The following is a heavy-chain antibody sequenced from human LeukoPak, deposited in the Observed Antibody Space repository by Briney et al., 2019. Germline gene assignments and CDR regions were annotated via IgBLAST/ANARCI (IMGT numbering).Heavy chain of an antibody. V-gene: IGHV3-48*01. CDR3: AELGITMIGGV. Sequence: GGSLRLSCAASEFTFRTYSMNWVRQAPGKGLEWVSYIDTTSSTIYYAVSVKGRFTISRDNAKNSLYLQMNSLRAEDTAVYYCAELGITMIGGVWGKGTTVTVSS. D-gene: IGHD3-10*02. CDR2: IDTTSSTI. CDR1: EFTFRTYS. J-gene: IGHJ6*04.